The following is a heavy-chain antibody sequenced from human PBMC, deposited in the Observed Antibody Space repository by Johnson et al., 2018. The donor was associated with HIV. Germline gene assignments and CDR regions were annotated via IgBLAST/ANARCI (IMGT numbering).Heavy chain of an antibody. Sequence: VQLVESGGGLVKPGGSLRLFCAASGFTFSDYYMSWIRQAPGKGLEWVSSISGIGSTIYYADSVKGRFTISRDNGNNSLYLQMNSPRADDTAVYYCARDRITSLWLAPLDAFDIWGQGTLVTVSS. V-gene: IGHV3-11*04. CDR3: ARDRITSLWLAPLDAFDI. J-gene: IGHJ3*02. CDR1: GFTFSDYY. D-gene: IGHD6-19*01. CDR2: ISGIGSTI.